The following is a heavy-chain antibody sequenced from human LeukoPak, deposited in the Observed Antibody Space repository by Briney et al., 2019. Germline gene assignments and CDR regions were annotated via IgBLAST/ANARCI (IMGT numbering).Heavy chain of an antibody. CDR1: GYTFTGYY. D-gene: IGHD3-3*01. CDR2: INPNSGGT. CDR3: ARDPYYDFWSGYYRGYYYYGMDV. Sequence: GASVKVSFTASGYTFTGYYMHWVRQAPGQGLEWMGRINPNSGGTNYAQKFQGRVTMTRDTSISTAYMELSRLRSDDTAVYYCARDPYYDFWSGYYRGYYYYGMDVWGQGTTVTVSS. V-gene: IGHV1-2*06. J-gene: IGHJ6*02.